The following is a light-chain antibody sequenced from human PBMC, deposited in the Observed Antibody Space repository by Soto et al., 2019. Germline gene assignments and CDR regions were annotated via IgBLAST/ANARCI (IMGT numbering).Light chain of an antibody. CDR3: QAWDSSTVPNV. CDR2: QDH. J-gene: IGLJ1*01. Sequence: SYELTQPPSVSVSPGQTARISCSGDKLGNKYVCWYQQKPGQSPVLVIYQDHKRPSGIPERFSGSNSGNTATLTISGTQAMDEADYYCQAWDSSTVPNVFGTGTKVTVL. CDR1: KLGNKY. V-gene: IGLV3-1*01.